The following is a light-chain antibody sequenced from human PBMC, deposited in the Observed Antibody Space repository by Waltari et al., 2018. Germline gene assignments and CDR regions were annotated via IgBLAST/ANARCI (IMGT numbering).Light chain of an antibody. CDR3: AAWDDSLNGHVV. Sequence: QSVLTQPPSASGPPGQRVTISCSGSSSTIGSNPVNWYQQLPGTAPKLLIYSNNQRPSGVPDRFSGSKSGTSASLAISGLQSEDEADYYCAAWDDSLNGHVVFGGGTKLTVL. J-gene: IGLJ2*01. CDR2: SNN. CDR1: SSTIGSNP. V-gene: IGLV1-44*01.